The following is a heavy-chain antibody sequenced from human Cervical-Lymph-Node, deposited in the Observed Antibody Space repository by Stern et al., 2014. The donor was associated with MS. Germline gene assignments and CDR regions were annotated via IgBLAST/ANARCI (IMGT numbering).Heavy chain of an antibody. J-gene: IGHJ5*02. Sequence: VQLVESGAEVKKPGASVKVSCKASGYTFTSYYMHWVRQAPGQGLEWMGIINPSGGSTSYAQKFQGRVTMTRDTSTSTVYMELSSLRSEDTAVYYCARDTGYYGSGSHNWFDPWGQGTLVTVS. V-gene: IGHV1-46*01. D-gene: IGHD3-10*01. CDR2: INPSGGST. CDR3: ARDTGYYGSGSHNWFDP. CDR1: GYTFTSYY.